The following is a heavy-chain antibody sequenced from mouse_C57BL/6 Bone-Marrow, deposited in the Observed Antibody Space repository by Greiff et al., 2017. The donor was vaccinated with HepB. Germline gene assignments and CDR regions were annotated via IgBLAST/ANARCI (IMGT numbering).Heavy chain of an antibody. Sequence: VQLQQSGAELARPGASVKLSCKASGYTFTSYGISWVKQRTGQGLEWIGEIYPRSGNTYYNEKFKGKATLTADKSSSTAYMELRSLTSEDSAVYFCARGRWLPSWFAYWGQGTLVTVSA. V-gene: IGHV1-81*01. D-gene: IGHD2-3*01. J-gene: IGHJ3*01. CDR1: GYTFTSYG. CDR2: IYPRSGNT. CDR3: ARGRWLPSWFAY.